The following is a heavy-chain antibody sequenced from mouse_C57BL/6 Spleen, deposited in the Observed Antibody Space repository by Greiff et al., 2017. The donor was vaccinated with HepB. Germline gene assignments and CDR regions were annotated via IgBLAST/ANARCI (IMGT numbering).Heavy chain of an antibody. J-gene: IGHJ2*01. V-gene: IGHV1-50*01. CDR1: GYTFTSYW. D-gene: IGHD2-3*01. CDR3: ARWLLPLYYFDY. CDR2: IDPSDSYT. Sequence: QVQLQQPGAELVKPGASVKLSCKASGYTFTSYWMQWVKQRPGQGLEWIGEIDPSDSYTNYSQKFKGKATLTVDTSSSTAYMQLSSLTSEDSAVYYCARWLLPLYYFDYWGQGTTLTVSS.